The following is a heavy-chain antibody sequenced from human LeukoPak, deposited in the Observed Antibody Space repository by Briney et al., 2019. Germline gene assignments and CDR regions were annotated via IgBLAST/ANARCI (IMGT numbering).Heavy chain of an antibody. CDR2: INPICGNT. CDR1: GYIFTSYY. D-gene: IGHD5-18*01. V-gene: IGHV1-46*01. J-gene: IGHJ5*02. CDR3: ARALPHRRLMDTTMNQHWFDP. Sequence: ASVQVSCKASGYIFTSYYIHWVRQAPGQGLECVGIINPICGNTNYAQKFQGRVTMTRDMSTSTVYMELSSLTSEDTAVYSCARALPHRRLMDTTMNQHWFDPWGQGTLVTVSS.